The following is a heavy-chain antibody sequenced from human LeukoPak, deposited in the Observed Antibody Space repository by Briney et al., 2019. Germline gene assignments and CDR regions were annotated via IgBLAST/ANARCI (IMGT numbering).Heavy chain of an antibody. CDR3: AREGAVGTPDY. J-gene: IGHJ4*02. Sequence: GASVKVSCKTSGDIFSSYTITWVRQAPGQGLEWTGRIIAIIGIANYAQKFQDRVTITADKSTSTIYMELSSLRSEDTAVYYCAREGAVGTPDYWGQGALVTVSS. CDR2: IIAIIGIA. CDR1: GDIFSSYT. D-gene: IGHD6-13*01. V-gene: IGHV1-69*04.